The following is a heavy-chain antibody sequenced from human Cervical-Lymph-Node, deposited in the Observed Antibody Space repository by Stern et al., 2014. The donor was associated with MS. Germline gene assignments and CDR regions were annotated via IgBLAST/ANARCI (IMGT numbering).Heavy chain of an antibody. CDR3: ANRDMGYTYGRHDY. CDR2: IIPMFGTP. D-gene: IGHD5-12*01. CDR1: GGTFNNHV. Sequence: VQLVQSGAEVKKPGSSVKVSCKASGGTFNNHVISWVRQARGPGLEWMGGIIPMFGTPNYARKFQGRVTIIADKSTSTVYMVLSNLNDEDTAIYYCANRDMGYTYGRHDYWGQGTLVTVS. J-gene: IGHJ4*02. V-gene: IGHV1-69*06.